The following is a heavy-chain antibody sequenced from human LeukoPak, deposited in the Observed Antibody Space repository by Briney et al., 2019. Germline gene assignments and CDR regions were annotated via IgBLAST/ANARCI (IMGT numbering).Heavy chain of an antibody. V-gene: IGHV1-46*01. Sequence: ASVKVSCKASGYTFTSYYMHWVRQAPGQGLEWMGIINPSGGSTSYAQKFQGRVTMTRDTSTSTVYMELSSLRSEDTAVYYCARGGLRSIYYYYYYMDVWGKGTTVTVSS. J-gene: IGHJ6*03. CDR1: GYTFTSYY. CDR2: INPSGGST. CDR3: ARGGLRSIYYYYYYMDV. D-gene: IGHD3-16*01.